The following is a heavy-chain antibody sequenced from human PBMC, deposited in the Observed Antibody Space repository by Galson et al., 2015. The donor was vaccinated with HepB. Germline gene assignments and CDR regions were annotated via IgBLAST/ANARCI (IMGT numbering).Heavy chain of an antibody. CDR1: GFTFSSHG. CDR3: ARAVILEADYAHYFDY. D-gene: IGHD4-17*01. V-gene: IGHV3-33*01. J-gene: IGHJ4*02. CDR2: IWYDGGNK. Sequence: SLRLSCAASGFTFSSHGMHWVRQAPGKGLEWVAVIWYDGGNKYYADSVRGRFTISRDNSKNTLYLQKNSLRAEDTAVYYCARAVILEADYAHYFDYWGQGTLVTVSS.